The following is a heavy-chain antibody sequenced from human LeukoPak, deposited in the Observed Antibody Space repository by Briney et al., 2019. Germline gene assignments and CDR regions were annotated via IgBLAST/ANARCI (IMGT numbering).Heavy chain of an antibody. CDR1: GDSTSSGPYY. V-gene: IGHV4-61*02. CDR2: IYSGGST. D-gene: IGHD3-22*01. Sequence: SQTLSLTCTVSGDSTSSGPYYWRWLRQPAGKEREWIGRIYSGGSTSYNPSLKSRVTISVDTSKNQFSLKLSSVTAADTAIYYCAREGSIYYYDSSGYLGYWGQGTLVTVSS. CDR3: AREGSIYYYDSSGYLGY. J-gene: IGHJ4*02.